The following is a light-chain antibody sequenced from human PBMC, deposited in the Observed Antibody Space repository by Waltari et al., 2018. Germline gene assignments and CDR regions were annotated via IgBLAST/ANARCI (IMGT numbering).Light chain of an antibody. CDR3: QQRSNWAGT. J-gene: IGKJ1*01. V-gene: IGKV3-11*01. CDR2: DAS. Sequence: QSPATLSLSPGERATLSCRASQSVSSYLAWYQQKPGQAPRLLIYDASNRATGIPARFSGSGSGTDFTLTISSLEPEDFAVYYCQQRSNWAGTFGQGTKVEIK. CDR1: QSVSSY.